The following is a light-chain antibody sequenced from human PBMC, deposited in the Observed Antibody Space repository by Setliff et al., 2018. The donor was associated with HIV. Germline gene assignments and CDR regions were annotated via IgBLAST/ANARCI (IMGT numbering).Light chain of an antibody. V-gene: IGKV1-39*01. Sequence: DIQMTQSPLSLSASVGDRVTITCRASQDIDKYLNWYQQGPGKAPNLLIFAASNLHSGVPSRFSGSGSGTDFTLPISSLQPEDFATYYCQQSYTTPAFGQGTKVDIK. J-gene: IGKJ1*01. CDR1: QDIDKY. CDR2: AAS. CDR3: QQSYTTPA.